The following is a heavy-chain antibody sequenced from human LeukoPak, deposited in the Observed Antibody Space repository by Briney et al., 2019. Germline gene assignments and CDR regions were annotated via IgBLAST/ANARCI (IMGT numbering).Heavy chain of an antibody. D-gene: IGHD3-16*01. CDR2: ITNNGDST. J-gene: IGHJ4*02. Sequence: PGGSLRLSRAASGFTFSSYAMRWVRQAPGKRLEYVSAITNNGDSTYYANSVKGRFIISRDNSKNTLYLQMGSLRAEDMAVYYCARVGDKGAFDYWGQGTLVTVSS. CDR3: ARVGDKGAFDY. CDR1: GFTFSSYA. V-gene: IGHV3-64*01.